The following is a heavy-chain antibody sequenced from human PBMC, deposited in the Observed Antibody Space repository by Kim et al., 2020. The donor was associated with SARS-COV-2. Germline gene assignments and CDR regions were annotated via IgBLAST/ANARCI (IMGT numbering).Heavy chain of an antibody. Sequence: STNYNPSLTSRVTISVDTSKNQFSLKLSSVTAADTAVYYCARGYYYGMDVWGQGTTVTVSS. V-gene: IGHV4-59*09. CDR2: ST. CDR3: ARGYYYGMDV. J-gene: IGHJ6*02.